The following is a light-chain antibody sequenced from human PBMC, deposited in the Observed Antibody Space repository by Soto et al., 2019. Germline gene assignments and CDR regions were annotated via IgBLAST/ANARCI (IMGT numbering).Light chain of an antibody. CDR3: RSYAGSNNYV. J-gene: IGLJ1*01. Sequence: QSVLTQPPSASGSPGQSVTISCTGTSSDVGGYKYVSWYQQYPGKAPKLMIYAVSERPSGVPDRFSGSKSGNTASLTVSGLQAEDEADYYCRSYAGSNNYVVGTGTKVT. CDR1: SSDVGGYKY. CDR2: AVS. V-gene: IGLV2-8*01.